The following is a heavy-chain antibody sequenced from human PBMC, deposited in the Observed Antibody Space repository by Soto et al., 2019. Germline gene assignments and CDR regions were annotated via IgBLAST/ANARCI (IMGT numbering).Heavy chain of an antibody. J-gene: IGHJ4*02. Sequence: SVKVSCKASGYSFTIYGITWVRQAPVQGLEWMGWISTYDGNTNYAQNFQGRVSMARDTSTSTAYLELRSLRSDDTAVYYCARDRGRSCIGGTCPFDYWGQGTLVTVSS. V-gene: IGHV1-18*01. CDR3: ARDRGRSCIGGTCPFDY. CDR1: GYSFTIYG. CDR2: ISTYDGNT. D-gene: IGHD2-15*01.